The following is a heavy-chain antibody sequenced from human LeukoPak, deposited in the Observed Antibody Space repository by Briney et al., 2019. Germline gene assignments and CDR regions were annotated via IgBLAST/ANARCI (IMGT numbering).Heavy chain of an antibody. J-gene: IGHJ4*02. V-gene: IGHV3-30*04. Sequence: GRSLRLSCAASGFTFSSYAMHWVRQAPGKGLEWVAVISYDGSNKYYADSVKGRFTISRDNSKNTVYLQMNSLRADDTAVYYCARYGDYVIWGQGTLVTVSS. CDR1: GFTFSSYA. CDR2: ISYDGSNK. D-gene: IGHD4-17*01. CDR3: ARYGDYVI.